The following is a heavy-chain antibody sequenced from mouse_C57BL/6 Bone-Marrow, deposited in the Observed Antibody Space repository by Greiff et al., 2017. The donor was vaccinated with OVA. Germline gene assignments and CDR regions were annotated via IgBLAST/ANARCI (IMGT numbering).Heavy chain of an antibody. D-gene: IGHD1-1*01. CDR1: GFTFSSYG. J-gene: IGHJ3*01. Sequence: EVMLVESGGDLVKPGGSLKLSCAASGFTFSSYGMSWVRQTPDKRLEWVATISSGGSYTYYPDSVKGRFTISRDNAKNTLYPQMSSLKSEDTAMYYCARQGDYYGSSPFAYWGQWTLVTVSA. CDR3: ARQGDYYGSSPFAY. CDR2: ISSGGSYT. V-gene: IGHV5-6*02.